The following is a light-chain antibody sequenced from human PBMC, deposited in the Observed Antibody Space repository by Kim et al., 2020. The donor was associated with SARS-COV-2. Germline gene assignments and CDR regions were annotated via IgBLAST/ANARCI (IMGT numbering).Light chain of an antibody. V-gene: IGKV1-39*01. CDR2: DTF. J-gene: IGKJ3*01. CDR3: QQSHTTPFT. Sequence: ASVGDRGSITCRASQTIGTFLNWYQQKAAKAPKLLIHDTFTLQSGVPSRFSGSGSGTDFTLTISSLQPEDVATYFCQQSHTTPFTFGPGTKVDIK. CDR1: QTIGTF.